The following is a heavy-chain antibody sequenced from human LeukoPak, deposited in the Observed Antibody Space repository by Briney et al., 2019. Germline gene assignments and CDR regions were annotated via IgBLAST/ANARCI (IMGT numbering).Heavy chain of an antibody. D-gene: IGHD3-22*01. Sequence: GESLRLSCAASGFTFSSYAMSWVRQAPGKGLEWVSAISGSGGSTYYADSVKGRFTISRDNSKNTLYLQMNSLRAEDTAVYYCAKDYYDSSGYPDAFDIWGQGTMVTVSS. CDR1: GFTFSSYA. CDR3: AKDYYDSSGYPDAFDI. J-gene: IGHJ3*02. V-gene: IGHV3-23*01. CDR2: ISGSGGST.